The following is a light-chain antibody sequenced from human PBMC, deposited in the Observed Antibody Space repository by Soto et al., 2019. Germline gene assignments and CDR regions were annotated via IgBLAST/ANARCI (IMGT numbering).Light chain of an antibody. CDR2: EVS. J-gene: IGKJ4*01. CDR3: LQSLHFPLT. V-gene: IGKV2D-29*01. CDR1: QTLLHSNGKSY. Sequence: EIVMTQTPLSLSVTPGQSASISCRSSQTLLHSNGKSYLYWYLQKAGQAPQLLIYEVSKRFSGVPDRFSGSVAGTDFTLKLSRVEAEDVAVYYCLQSLHFPLTFGGGTKVELK.